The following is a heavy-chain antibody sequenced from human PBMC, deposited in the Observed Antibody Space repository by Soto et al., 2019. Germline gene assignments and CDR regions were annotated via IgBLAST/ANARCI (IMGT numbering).Heavy chain of an antibody. J-gene: IGHJ6*02. D-gene: IGHD6-13*01. Sequence: EVQLVESGGGLVQPGGSLRLSCVDSGFTFSSYWMSWVRQAPVKGLEWVGNIKQDGSEENYVDSLKGRFTISRDNAKNSMYLQMNSLRAADTAVYYCARIAATGRGWDFWGQGTTVVVSS. V-gene: IGHV3-7*01. CDR2: IKQDGSEE. CDR1: GFTFSSYW. CDR3: ARIAATGRGWDF.